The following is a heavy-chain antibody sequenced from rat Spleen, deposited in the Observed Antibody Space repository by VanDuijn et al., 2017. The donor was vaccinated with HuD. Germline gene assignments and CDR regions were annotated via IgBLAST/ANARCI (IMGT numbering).Heavy chain of an antibody. CDR2: ISSSGDST. CDR1: GFTFSNYG. Sequence: EVQLVESGGDLVQPGRSLKLSCAASGFTFSNYGMAWVRQAPTKGLEWVATISSSGDSTDCRDSVKGRFTISRDNAKSTLYLQMNSLRSEDTATYYCARENYYSGDYWGQGVKVTVSS. CDR3: ARENYYSGDY. J-gene: IGHJ2*01. D-gene: IGHD1-1*01. V-gene: IGHV5S13*01.